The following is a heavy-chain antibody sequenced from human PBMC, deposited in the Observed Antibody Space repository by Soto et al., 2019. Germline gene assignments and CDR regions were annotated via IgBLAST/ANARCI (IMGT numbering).Heavy chain of an antibody. CDR3: ARGGGVGVAGSAAFDM. J-gene: IGHJ3*02. CDR2: INPATGAA. CDR1: GYPVTAYY. V-gene: IGHV1-2*02. D-gene: IGHD3-3*01. Sequence: QLHLVQSGAVVKKPGASVTVSCSASGYPVTAYYMLWVRQAPGRGLEWMGGINPATGAAKYTQTFQGRVTITRDTSTSTVVMKLSGLTSEETAVFYCARGGGVGVAGSAAFDMWGQGTLVTVSS.